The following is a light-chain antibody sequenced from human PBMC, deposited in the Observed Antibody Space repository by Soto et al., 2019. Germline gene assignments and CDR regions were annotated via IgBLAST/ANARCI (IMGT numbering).Light chain of an antibody. J-gene: IGKJ2*01. CDR1: QSVSTN. CDR2: GAS. V-gene: IGKV3-15*01. Sequence: EIVMTQSPATLSVSPGERATLSCRASQSVSTNLAWYQQKPGQAPRLLIYGASTRATGVPARFSGSGSGTEFTLTISSLQSEDFAVYYCQQYHNWPPYTVGQGTKVDIK. CDR3: QQYHNWPPYT.